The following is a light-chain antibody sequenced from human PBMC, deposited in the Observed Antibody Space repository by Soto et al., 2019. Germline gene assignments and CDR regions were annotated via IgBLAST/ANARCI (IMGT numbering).Light chain of an antibody. J-gene: IGLJ2*01. CDR1: SSNIGAGYD. V-gene: IGLV1-40*01. CDR3: QSYDSSLSGSRV. Sequence: QSVLTQPPSVSGAPGQRVTISCTGSSSNIGAGYDVHWYQQLPGTAPKLLIYGNXNRPSXVPDRXSGXXXXXXXSLXXXXXQAEDEADYYCQSYDSSLSGSRVFGGGTKVTVL. CDR2: GNX.